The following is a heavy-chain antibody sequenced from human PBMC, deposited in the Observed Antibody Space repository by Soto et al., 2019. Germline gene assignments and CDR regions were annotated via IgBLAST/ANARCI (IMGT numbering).Heavy chain of an antibody. CDR3: ARRTILGTFYYYMDV. Sequence: GGSLRLSCAASGFTFSNAWMNWVRQAPGKGLEWVGRIKSKTDGGTTDYAAPVKGRFTISRDDSKNTLYLQMNSLKTEDTAVYYCARRTILGTFYYYMDVWGKGTTVTVSS. CDR1: GFTFSNAW. J-gene: IGHJ6*03. CDR2: IKSKTDGGTT. D-gene: IGHD6-13*01. V-gene: IGHV3-15*07.